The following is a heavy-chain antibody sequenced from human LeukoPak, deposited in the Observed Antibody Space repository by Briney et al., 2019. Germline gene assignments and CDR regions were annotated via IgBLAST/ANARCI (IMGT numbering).Heavy chain of an antibody. Sequence: GGSLRLSCAASGFTFSSYWMHWVRHAPGKGLVWVSHINSGGSSTSYADSVKGRFTISRDNAKNTLYLQMNSLRAEDTAVYYCARDRYSSAWYEEWGQGTLVTVSS. J-gene: IGHJ4*02. D-gene: IGHD6-19*01. CDR1: GFTFSSYW. V-gene: IGHV3-74*01. CDR2: INSGGSST. CDR3: ARDRYSSAWYEE.